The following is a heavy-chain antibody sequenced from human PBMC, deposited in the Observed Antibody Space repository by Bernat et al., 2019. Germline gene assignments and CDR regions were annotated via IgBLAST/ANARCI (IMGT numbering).Heavy chain of an antibody. CDR1: GFTFSSYA. Sequence: EVQLLESGGGLVQPGGSLRLSCAASGFTFSSYAMSCVRQAPGKGLEWVSAISGSGGSTYYADSVKGRFTISRDNSKNTLYLQMNSLRAEDTAVYYCAKDRRGYSYGSSLNWGQGTLVTVSS. V-gene: IGHV3-23*01. J-gene: IGHJ4*02. CDR2: ISGSGGST. D-gene: IGHD5-18*01. CDR3: AKDRRGYSYGSSLN.